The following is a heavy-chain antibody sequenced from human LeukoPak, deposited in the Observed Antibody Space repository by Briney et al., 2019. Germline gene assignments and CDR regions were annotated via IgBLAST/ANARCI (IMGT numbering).Heavy chain of an antibody. CDR1: GYTFTVYN. CDR3: ARDLDSSGNWFDP. CDR2: INPNSGGT. J-gene: IGHJ5*02. Sequence: ASVKLSSKASGYTFTVYNMHWGRHAPRQGREWMGRINPNSGGTNYAQNFQGRVTMTRDTSISTAYMELSRLRSDDTAVYYCARDLDSSGNWFDPWGQGTLVTVSS. D-gene: IGHD3-22*01. V-gene: IGHV1-2*06.